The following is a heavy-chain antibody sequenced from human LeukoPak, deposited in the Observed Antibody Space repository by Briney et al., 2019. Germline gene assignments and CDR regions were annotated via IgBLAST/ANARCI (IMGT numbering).Heavy chain of an antibody. J-gene: IGHJ6*03. CDR1: GGSISSYY. V-gene: IGHV4-59*01. D-gene: IGHD5-18*01. CDR2: IYYSGST. CDR3: ARARRRQLWQDYYYYMDV. Sequence: SETLSLTCTVSGGSISSYYWSWIRQPPGKGLEWVGYIYYSGSTNYNPSLKSRVTVSVDTSKNQFSLKLSSVTAADTAVYYCARARRRQLWQDYYYYMDVWGKGTTVTVSS.